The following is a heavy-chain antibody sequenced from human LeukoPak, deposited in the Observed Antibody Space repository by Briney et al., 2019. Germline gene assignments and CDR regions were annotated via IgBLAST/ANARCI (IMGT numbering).Heavy chain of an antibody. J-gene: IGHJ5*02. CDR3: ARGLFGVVIHNWFDP. CDR1: GFTFGSFS. Sequence: RPGGSLRLSCAASGFTFGSFSMNWVRQAPGKGLECISYISSSSSTIYYADSVGGRFTISRDNAKNSLYLQMNSLRAEDTAVYYCARGLFGVVIHNWFDPWGQGTLVTVSS. V-gene: IGHV3-48*01. D-gene: IGHD3-3*01. CDR2: ISSSSSTI.